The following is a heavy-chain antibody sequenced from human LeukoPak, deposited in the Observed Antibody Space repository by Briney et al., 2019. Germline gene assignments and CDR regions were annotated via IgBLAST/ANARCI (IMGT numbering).Heavy chain of an antibody. CDR3: ARFRSLWYFDL. CDR2: IYHSGST. CDR1: GGSISSGGYS. V-gene: IGHV4-30-2*01. Sequence: TTSETLSLTCAVSGGSISSGGYSWSWIRQPPGKGLEWIGYIYHSGSTYYNPSLKSRVTISVDRSKNQFSLKLSSVTAADTAVYYCARFRSLWYFDLWGRGTLVTVSS. D-gene: IGHD3-10*01. J-gene: IGHJ2*01.